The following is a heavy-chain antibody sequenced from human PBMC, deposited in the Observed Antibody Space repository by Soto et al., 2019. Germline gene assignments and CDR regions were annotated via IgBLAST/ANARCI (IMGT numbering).Heavy chain of an antibody. V-gene: IGHV4-39*01. CDR1: GGSISSSSYY. J-gene: IGHJ3*02. CDR2: IYYSGST. D-gene: IGHD2-21*02. Sequence: PSETLSLTCTVSGGSISSSSYYWGWIRQPPGKGLEWIGSIYYSGSTYYNPSLKSRVTISVDTSKNQFSLKLSSVTAADTAVYYCARQCGGHCYQNDAFDIWGQGTMVTVSS. CDR3: ARQCGGHCYQNDAFDI.